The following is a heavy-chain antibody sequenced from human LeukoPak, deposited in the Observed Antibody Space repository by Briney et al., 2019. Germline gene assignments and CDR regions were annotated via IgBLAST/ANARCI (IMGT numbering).Heavy chain of an antibody. V-gene: IGHV4-34*01. CDR1: GGSFSGYY. J-gene: IGHJ4*02. Sequence: SETLSLTCAVYGGSFSGYYWSWIRQPPGKGLEWIGEINHSGSTNYNPSLKSRVTISVDTSKNQFSLKLSSVTAADTAVYYCARGAMVYARSFDYWGQGTLVTASS. CDR2: INHSGST. CDR3: ARGAMVYARSFDY. D-gene: IGHD2-8*01.